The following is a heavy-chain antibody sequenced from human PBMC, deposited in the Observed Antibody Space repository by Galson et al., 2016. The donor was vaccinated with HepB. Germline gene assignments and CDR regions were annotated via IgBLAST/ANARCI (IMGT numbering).Heavy chain of an antibody. D-gene: IGHD6-19*01. Sequence: SLRLSFAASGFTFDKYGMTWFRQAPGKGLEWVSTICGRCGDMDYADSVKGRFTISRDDSKNTLYLHMNSLRVEDTAIYYRAIDPSQWHDLLFGNWAQGTLVTVSA. V-gene: IGHV3-23*01. CDR2: ICGRCGDM. J-gene: IGHJ4*02. CDR1: GFTFDKYG. CDR3: AIDPSQWHDLLFGN.